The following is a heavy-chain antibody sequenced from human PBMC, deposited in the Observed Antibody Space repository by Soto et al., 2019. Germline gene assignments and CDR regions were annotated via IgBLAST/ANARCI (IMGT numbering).Heavy chain of an antibody. CDR1: VGSFSGYY. CDR2: INHSGST. D-gene: IGHD2-2*01. Sequence: SETLSLTCAVYVGSFSGYYWSWIRQPPGKGLEWIGEINHSGSTNYNPSLKSRVTISADTSKNQFSLKLSSVTAADTAVYYCAYQLLNHRGFDYWGQGTLVTVSS. J-gene: IGHJ4*02. CDR3: AYQLLNHRGFDY. V-gene: IGHV4-34*01.